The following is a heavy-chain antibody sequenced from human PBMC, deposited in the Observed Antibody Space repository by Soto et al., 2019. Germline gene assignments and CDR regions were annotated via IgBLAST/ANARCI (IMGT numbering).Heavy chain of an antibody. Sequence: GGSLRLSCAVSGFTFSDSAVHWVRQASGKGLEWVGRMRSKTNNYATAYAASVKGRFTISRDDSKNTAYLQMNSLKSEDTALYYCTSGLIAAAGTNLDYWGRGTQVTVSS. CDR1: GFTFSDSA. V-gene: IGHV3-73*01. J-gene: IGHJ4*02. D-gene: IGHD6-13*01. CDR2: MRSKTNNYAT. CDR3: TSGLIAAAGTNLDY.